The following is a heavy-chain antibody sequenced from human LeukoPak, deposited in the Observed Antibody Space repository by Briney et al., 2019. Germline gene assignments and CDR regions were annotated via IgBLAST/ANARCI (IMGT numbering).Heavy chain of an antibody. Sequence: GGSLRLSCAASGFTFSSYGMHWVRQAPGKGLEWVAVISYDGSNKYYADPVKGRFTISRDNSKNTLYLQMNSLRAEDTAVYYCAKGSYGDGYISGWGQGTLVTVSS. CDR3: AKGSYGDGYISG. V-gene: IGHV3-30*18. CDR1: GFTFSSYG. CDR2: ISYDGSNK. D-gene: IGHD5-24*01. J-gene: IGHJ4*02.